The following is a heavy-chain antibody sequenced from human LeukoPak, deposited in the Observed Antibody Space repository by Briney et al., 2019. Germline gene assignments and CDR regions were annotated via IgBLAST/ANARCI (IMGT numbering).Heavy chain of an antibody. CDR3: ARSARLMKGVVEVTALDD. CDR2: LSSSGSAF. CDR1: GFTFRSYE. J-gene: IGHJ4*02. Sequence: GGSLRLSCAASGFTFRSYEMNWVRQAPGKGLEWIAYLSSSGSAFSYADSVKGRFTIARDNAKNSVYLEMNSLRADDTTVYYCARSARLMKGVVEVTALDDWGQGTLVTVSS. D-gene: IGHD3-3*01. V-gene: IGHV3-48*03.